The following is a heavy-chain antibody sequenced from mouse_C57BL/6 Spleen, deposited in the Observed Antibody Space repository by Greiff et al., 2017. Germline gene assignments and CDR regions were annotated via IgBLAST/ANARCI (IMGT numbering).Heavy chain of an antibody. Sequence: QVQLQQPGAELVKPGASVKMSCKASGYTFTSYWITWVKQRPGQGLEWIGDIYPGSGSTNYNEKFKSKAALTVDTSSSTAYMQLSSLTSEDSAVYYCARKGNWDEWYFDVWGTGTTVTVSS. V-gene: IGHV1-55*01. CDR2: IYPGSGST. CDR3: ARKGNWDEWYFDV. J-gene: IGHJ1*03. D-gene: IGHD4-1*01. CDR1: GYTFTSYW.